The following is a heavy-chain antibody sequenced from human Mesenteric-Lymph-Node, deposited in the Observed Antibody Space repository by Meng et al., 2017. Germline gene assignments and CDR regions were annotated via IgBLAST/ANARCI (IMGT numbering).Heavy chain of an antibody. D-gene: IGHD3-22*01. Sequence: ASVKVSCKASGGTFSSYAISWVRQAPGQGLEWMGWISAYNGNTNYAQKLQGRVTMTTDTSTSTAYMELRSLRSDDTAVYYCARDQLTTYDSSGYHVYYGMDVCGQGTTVTVSS. CDR1: GGTFSSYA. CDR2: ISAYNGNT. J-gene: IGHJ6*02. CDR3: ARDQLTTYDSSGYHVYYGMDV. V-gene: IGHV1-18*01.